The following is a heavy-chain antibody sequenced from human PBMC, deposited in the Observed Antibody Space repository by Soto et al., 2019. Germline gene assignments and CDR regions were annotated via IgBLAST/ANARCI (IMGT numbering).Heavy chain of an antibody. Sequence: SSETLSLTCAVYGESLNYYYWSWIRQPPGKGLEWIGSIYYSGSTYYNPSLKSRVTISVDTSKNQFSLKLNSVTAADTAVYYCASRHSSPYFDYWGQGTLVTVSS. CDR2: IYYSGST. J-gene: IGHJ4*02. CDR3: ASRHSSPYFDY. D-gene: IGHD6-13*01. V-gene: IGHV4-30-4*01. CDR1: GESLNYYY.